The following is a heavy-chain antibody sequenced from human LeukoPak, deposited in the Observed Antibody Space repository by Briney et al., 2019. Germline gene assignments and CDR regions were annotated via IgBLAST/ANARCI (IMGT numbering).Heavy chain of an antibody. D-gene: IGHD3-22*01. V-gene: IGHV3-20*04. Sequence: GGSLRLSCAASGFTFDDYGMSWVRQAPGKGLEWVSGINWNGGSTGYADSVKGRFTISRDNAKTSLYLQMNSLRSDDTAVYYCARAFGSMIVVAPGVPVDYWGQGTLVTVSS. CDR3: ARAFGSMIVVAPGVPVDY. J-gene: IGHJ4*02. CDR1: GFTFDDYG. CDR2: INWNGGST.